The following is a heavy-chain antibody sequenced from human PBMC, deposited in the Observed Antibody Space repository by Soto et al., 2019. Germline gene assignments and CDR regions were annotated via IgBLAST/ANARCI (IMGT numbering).Heavy chain of an antibody. J-gene: IGHJ4*02. V-gene: IGHV4-39*01. CDR1: GGSISSSSYY. Sequence: SETLSLTCTVSGGSISSSSYYWGWIRQPPGKGLEWIGSIYYSGSTYYNPSLKSRVTISVDTSKNQFSLKLSSVTAADTAVYYCRGVVAATLYYFDYWGQGTLVTVSS. D-gene: IGHD2-15*01. CDR3: RGVVAATLYYFDY. CDR2: IYYSGST.